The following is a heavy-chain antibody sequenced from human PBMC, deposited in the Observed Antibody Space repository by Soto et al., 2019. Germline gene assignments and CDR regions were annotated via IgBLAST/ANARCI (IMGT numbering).Heavy chain of an antibody. J-gene: IGHJ4*02. Sequence: GGSLRLSCAASGLTFSSYAMSWVRQAPGKGLELLSVIWYDGSTNYYADSVKGRFTISRDNSKNTLYLQMNSLRAEDTAFYYCARALKTPVTTLAFDYWGQGNLVTVSS. V-gene: IGHV3-33*08. CDR3: ARALKTPVTTLAFDY. CDR2: IWYDGSTN. CDR1: GLTFSSYA. D-gene: IGHD4-17*01.